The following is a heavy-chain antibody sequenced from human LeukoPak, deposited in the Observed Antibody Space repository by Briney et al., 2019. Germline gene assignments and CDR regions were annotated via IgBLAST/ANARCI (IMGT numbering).Heavy chain of an antibody. J-gene: IGHJ5*02. Sequence: SGTLSLTCAVSGGSISSSNWWSWVRQPPGKGLEWIGEIYHSGSTNYNPSLKSRVTISVDKSKNQFSLKLSSVTAADTAVYYCAREGKDPAPKWFDPWGQGTLVTVSS. CDR3: AREGKDPAPKWFDP. V-gene: IGHV4-4*02. D-gene: IGHD2-15*01. CDR2: IYHSGST. CDR1: GGSISSSNW.